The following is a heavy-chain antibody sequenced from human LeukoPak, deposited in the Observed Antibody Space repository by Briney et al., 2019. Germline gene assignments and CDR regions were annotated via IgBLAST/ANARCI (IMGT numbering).Heavy chain of an antibody. Sequence: SETLSLTCTVSGGSISSYYWSWIRQPPGKGLEWIGYIYYSGSTNYNPSLKSRVTISVDTSKNQFSLKLSSVTAADTAVYYCARGGAYDILSNFDYWGQGTLVTVSS. CDR2: IYYSGST. V-gene: IGHV4-59*01. J-gene: IGHJ4*02. CDR1: GGSISSYY. CDR3: ARGGAYDILSNFDY. D-gene: IGHD3-9*01.